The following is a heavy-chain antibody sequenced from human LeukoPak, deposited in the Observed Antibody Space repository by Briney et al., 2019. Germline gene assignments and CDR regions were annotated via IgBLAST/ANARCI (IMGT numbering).Heavy chain of an antibody. CDR1: GGSISGTDLY. CDR3: EKDSHLDV. Sequence: SETLSLTCTVSGGSISGTDLYWGWLRQLPGKGLERIGNIDSTGYTFCHQCRKSLITKTINTSKNQFSLKLSSVTAADTAVYYCEKDSHLDVWGHGTTVTVSS. J-gene: IGHJ6*02. CDR2: IDSTGYT. D-gene: IGHD2-15*01. V-gene: IGHV4-39*01.